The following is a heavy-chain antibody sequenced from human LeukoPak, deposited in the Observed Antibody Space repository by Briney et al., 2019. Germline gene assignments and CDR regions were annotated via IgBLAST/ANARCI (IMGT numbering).Heavy chain of an antibody. D-gene: IGHD3-3*01. Sequence: SETLSLTCTVSGGSISSSSYYRGWIRQPPGKGLEWIGSIYYSGSTYYNPSPKSRVTISVDTSKNQFSLKLSSVTAADTAVYYCARRTRYDFWSGLYFDYWGQGTLVTVSS. CDR3: ARRTRYDFWSGLYFDY. CDR1: GGSISSSSYY. J-gene: IGHJ4*02. V-gene: IGHV4-39*01. CDR2: IYYSGST.